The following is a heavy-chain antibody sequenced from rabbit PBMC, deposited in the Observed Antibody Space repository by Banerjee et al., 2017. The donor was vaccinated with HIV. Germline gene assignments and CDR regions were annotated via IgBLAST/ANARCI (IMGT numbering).Heavy chain of an antibody. V-gene: IGHV1S7*01. CDR2: IDAGKGTT. Sequence: QLKETGGGLVQPGGSLTLSCKASGFDFNHYYMSWVRQAPGKGLEWIGIIDAGKGTTDYASWVNGRFTISSANAQNTVDLQLNSLTAADTATYFCARHAYGGDGVADYYFNLWGQGTLVTVS. CDR1: GFDFNHYY. CDR3: ARHAYGGDGVADYYFNL. D-gene: IGHD6-1*01. J-gene: IGHJ4*01.